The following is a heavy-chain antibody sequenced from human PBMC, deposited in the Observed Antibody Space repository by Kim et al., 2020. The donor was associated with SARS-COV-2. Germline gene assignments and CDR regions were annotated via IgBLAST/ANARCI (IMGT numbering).Heavy chain of an antibody. CDR3: ARDQYSSSPNGGMDV. J-gene: IGHJ6*02. D-gene: IGHD6-6*01. V-gene: IGHV3-30*07. Sequence: DSVEGRFTISRDNSKTPLYLQMNSLRAEDTAVYYCARDQYSSSPNGGMDVWGQGTTVTVSS.